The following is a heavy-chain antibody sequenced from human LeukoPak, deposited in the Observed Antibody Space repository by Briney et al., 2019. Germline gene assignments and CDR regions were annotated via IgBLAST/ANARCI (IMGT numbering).Heavy chain of an antibody. Sequence: GGSLRPSCAASGFTFGTFWMHWVRQAPGKGLVWVSRINPEETTTNYADAVKGRFTISRDNAKNTLYLQMNSLRAEDTAVYYCARGGLEPVDYWGQGTLVTVSS. CDR1: GFTFGTFW. CDR3: ARGGLEPVDY. D-gene: IGHD1-14*01. J-gene: IGHJ4*02. V-gene: IGHV3-74*01. CDR2: INPEETTT.